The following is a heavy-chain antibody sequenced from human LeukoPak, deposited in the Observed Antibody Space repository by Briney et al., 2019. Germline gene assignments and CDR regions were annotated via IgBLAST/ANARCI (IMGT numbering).Heavy chain of an antibody. CDR3: ARVAVAGTGRNYYFDY. CDR2: INSGGDYK. CDR1: GFTFNTFN. V-gene: IGHV3-21*01. Sequence: PGGSLRLSCASSGFTFNTFNMNWFRQAPGKGLEWVSSINSGGDYKYYADSVKGRFTISRDNSKNTLYLQMNSLRAEDTAVYYCARVAVAGTGRNYYFDYWGQGTLVTVSS. D-gene: IGHD6-19*01. J-gene: IGHJ4*02.